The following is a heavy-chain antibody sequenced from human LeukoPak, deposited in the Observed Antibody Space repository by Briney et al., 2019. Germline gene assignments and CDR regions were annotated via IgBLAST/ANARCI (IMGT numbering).Heavy chain of an antibody. D-gene: IGHD3-22*01. CDR1: GVTLGTHA. V-gene: IGHV3-23*01. J-gene: IGHJ4*02. CDR3: SRSAYYDGSGNYYDY. Sequence: GGSLRLPCSASGVTLGTHAMSWVRQAPGKGLEWVSAISGSGGSTYYADSVKGRFTISRDNAKNTLYLQMNGLRAEDTAVYYCSRSAYYDGSGNYYDYWGQGTLVTVSS. CDR2: ISGSGGST.